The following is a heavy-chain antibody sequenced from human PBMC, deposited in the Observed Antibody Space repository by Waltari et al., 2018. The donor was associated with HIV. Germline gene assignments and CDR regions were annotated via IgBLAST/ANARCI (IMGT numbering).Heavy chain of an antibody. Sequence: QVQLQESGPGLVKPSETLSLTCTVSGGSISSYYWSWIRQPPGKGLEWIGYIYYSGSTNYNPSLKSRVTISVDTAKNQFSRKLSSVTAADTAVYYCARLDTSYDAFDIWGQGTMVTVSS. J-gene: IGHJ3*02. V-gene: IGHV4-59*01. D-gene: IGHD3-16*01. CDR2: IYYSGST. CDR3: ARLDTSYDAFDI. CDR1: GGSISSYY.